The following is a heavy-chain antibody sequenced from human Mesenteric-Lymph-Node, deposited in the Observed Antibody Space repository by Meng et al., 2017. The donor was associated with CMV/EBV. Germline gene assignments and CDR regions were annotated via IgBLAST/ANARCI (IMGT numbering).Heavy chain of an antibody. CDR1: GFTFSDFA. D-gene: IGHD3-10*01. Sequence: GGSLRLSCAASGFTFSDFAMHWVRQAPGKGLEWVAVTSYDGSNKYYTDSVKGRFTISRDNSRDTLYLQMNSLRAQDTAVYYCARDCCRSRSSYYGGYAFDIWGQGTMVTVSS. V-gene: IGHV3-30*04. J-gene: IGHJ3*02. CDR2: TSYDGSNK. CDR3: ARDCCRSRSSYYGGYAFDI.